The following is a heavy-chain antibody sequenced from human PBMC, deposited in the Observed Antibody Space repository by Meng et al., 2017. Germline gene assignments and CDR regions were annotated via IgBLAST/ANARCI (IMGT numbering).Heavy chain of an antibody. D-gene: IGHD3-9*01. CDR3: ARVAVGYFDRAPYYFDY. J-gene: IGHJ4*02. CDR1: GGSISSSSYY. Sequence: SETLSLTCTVSGGSISSSSYYWGWIRQPPGKGLEWIGSIYYSGSTYYNPSLKSRVTISVDTSKNQFSLKLSSVTAADTAVYYCARVAVGYFDRAPYYFDYWGQGKLVT. V-gene: IGHV4-39*07. CDR2: IYYSGST.